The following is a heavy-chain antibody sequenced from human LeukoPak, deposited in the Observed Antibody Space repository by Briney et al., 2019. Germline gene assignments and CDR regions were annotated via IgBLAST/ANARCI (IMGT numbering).Heavy chain of an antibody. CDR3: ASSSGADYYDSSGDALDI. V-gene: IGHV4-34*01. D-gene: IGHD3-22*01. J-gene: IGHJ3*02. CDR1: GGSFSGYY. CDR2: INHSGST. Sequence: SETLSLTCAVYGGSFSGYYWSWIRQPPGKGLEWIGEINHSGSTNYNPSLKSRVTISVDTSKNQFSLKLSSVTAADTAVYYCASSSGADYYDSSGDALDIWGQGTMVTVSS.